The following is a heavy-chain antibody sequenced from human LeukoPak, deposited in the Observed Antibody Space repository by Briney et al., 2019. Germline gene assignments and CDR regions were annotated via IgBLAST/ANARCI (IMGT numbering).Heavy chain of an antibody. CDR1: GYTFTGYS. CDR3: ARDLPKTGYVGAFDI. CDR2: IHPSSGGT. V-gene: IGHV1-2*02. D-gene: IGHD5-12*01. Sequence: ASVKVSCKASGYTFTGYSMHWVRQAPGQGLEWMGWIHPSSGGTNYAQKFQGRVTMTRDTSISTAYTELNSLTSDDTAVYYCARDLPKTGYVGAFDICGQGTVVTVSS. J-gene: IGHJ3*02.